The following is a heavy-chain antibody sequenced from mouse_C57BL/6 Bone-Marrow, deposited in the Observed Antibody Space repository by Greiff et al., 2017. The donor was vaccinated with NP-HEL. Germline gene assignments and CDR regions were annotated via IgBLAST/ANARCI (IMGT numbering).Heavy chain of an antibody. Sequence: EVKLQESGGGLVQPGGSLKLSCAASGFTFSDYGMAWVRQAPRKGPEWVAFISNLAYSIYYADTVTGRFTISRENAKNTLYLEMSSLRSEDTAMYYCARQRAYYDYDVGAMDYWGQGTSVTVSS. J-gene: IGHJ4*01. CDR1: GFTFSDYG. CDR2: ISNLAYSI. V-gene: IGHV5-15*01. D-gene: IGHD2-4*01. CDR3: ARQRAYYDYDVGAMDY.